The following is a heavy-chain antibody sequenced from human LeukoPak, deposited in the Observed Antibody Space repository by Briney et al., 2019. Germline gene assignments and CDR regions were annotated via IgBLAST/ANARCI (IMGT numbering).Heavy chain of an antibody. CDR1: GFTFCSYA. CDR3: AKDLERGGGTSDY. Sequence: PGGSLRLSCAASGFTFCSYAMSWVRQAPGKGLEWVSAISGSGGSTYYADSVKGRFTISRDNSKNTLYLQMNSLRAEDTAVYYCAKDLERGGGTSDYWGQGTLVTVSS. V-gene: IGHV3-23*01. J-gene: IGHJ4*02. D-gene: IGHD2-15*01. CDR2: ISGSGGST.